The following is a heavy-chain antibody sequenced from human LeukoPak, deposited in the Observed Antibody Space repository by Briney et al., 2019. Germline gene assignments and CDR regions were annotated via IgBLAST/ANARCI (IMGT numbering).Heavy chain of an antibody. CDR2: ISSSGRTI. CDR3: AKGLAARYYDILTGKIDAFDI. Sequence: GGSLRLSCAASGCTFSSYEMNWVRQAPGKGLEWVSYISSSGRTIYYADSVKGRFTISRDNSKNTLYLQMNSLRAEDTAVYYCAKGLAARYYDILTGKIDAFDIWGQGTMVTVSS. D-gene: IGHD3-9*01. CDR1: GCTFSSYE. V-gene: IGHV3-48*03. J-gene: IGHJ3*02.